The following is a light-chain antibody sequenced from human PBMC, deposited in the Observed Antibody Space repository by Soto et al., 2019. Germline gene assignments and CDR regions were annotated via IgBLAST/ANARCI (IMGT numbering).Light chain of an antibody. CDR2: DAT. J-gene: IGKJ1*01. CDR1: QAIGNW. CDR3: QQYSGYSRT. Sequence: IQVTQSPSTLSASVGDRVTITCRASQAIGNWLAWYQQKPGKAPKLLIYDATSLESGVPYRFTGTGSGTDFTLKISSLEPDDFSTFYCQQYSGYSRTFGQGTKVEVK. V-gene: IGKV1-5*01.